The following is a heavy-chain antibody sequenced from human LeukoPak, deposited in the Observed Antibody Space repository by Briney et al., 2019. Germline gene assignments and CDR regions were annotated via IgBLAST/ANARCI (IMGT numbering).Heavy chain of an antibody. CDR2: INHSGST. V-gene: IGHV4-34*01. CDR1: GGSFSGYY. J-gene: IGHJ4*02. CDR3: ARVNFGVVHRLFDY. D-gene: IGHD3-3*01. Sequence: PSETLSLTCAAYGGSFSGYYWSWIRQPPGKGLEWIGEINHSGSTNYNPTLKSPVTISVDTTQDQFSLKLCSVTAGDTAVDYWARVNFGVVHRLFDYWGEGTQVTLS.